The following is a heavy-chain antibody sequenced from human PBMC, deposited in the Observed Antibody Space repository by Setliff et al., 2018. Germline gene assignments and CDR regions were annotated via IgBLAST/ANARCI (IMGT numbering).Heavy chain of an antibody. Sequence: SVKVSCKASGGTFRNYGISWVRQAPGQGLEWMGGTTPIFGTTDYAQKFQGRVTIITDESTSTAYMELSSLRSEDTAVYYCARGSVEYSRGWYYFDYWAQGTLVTVSS. CDR2: TTPIFGTT. D-gene: IGHD6-19*01. J-gene: IGHJ4*02. CDR1: GGTFRNYG. CDR3: ARGSVEYSRGWYYFDY. V-gene: IGHV1-69*05.